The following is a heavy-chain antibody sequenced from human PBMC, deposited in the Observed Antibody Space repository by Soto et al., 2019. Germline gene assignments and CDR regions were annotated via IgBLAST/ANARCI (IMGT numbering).Heavy chain of an antibody. CDR1: GFTFSSYA. CDR3: ARGFPYDFDY. Sequence: PGGSLRLSCAASGFTFSSYAMHWVRQAPGKGLEWVAVISYDGSNKYYADSVKGRFTISRDNSKNTLYLQMNSLRAEDTAVYYCARGFPYDFDYWGQGTLVTVSS. D-gene: IGHD3-3*01. V-gene: IGHV3-30-3*01. CDR2: ISYDGSNK. J-gene: IGHJ4*02.